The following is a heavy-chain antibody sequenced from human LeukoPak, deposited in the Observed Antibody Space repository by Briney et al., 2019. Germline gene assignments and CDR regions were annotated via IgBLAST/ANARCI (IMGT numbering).Heavy chain of an antibody. D-gene: IGHD5-18*01. CDR3: GKTTAGYSSGQKPAWPVDY. CDR1: GFTFGSFA. Sequence: GGSLRLSCEASGFTFGSFAMYWVRQAPGKGLDWIAGIFGSGGSPHYADSVKGRFTISRDNSKNTVYLQIDSLRAEDTAVYYCGKTTAGYSSGQKPAWPVDYWGQGALVTVSS. J-gene: IGHJ4*02. V-gene: IGHV3-23*01. CDR2: IFGSGGSP.